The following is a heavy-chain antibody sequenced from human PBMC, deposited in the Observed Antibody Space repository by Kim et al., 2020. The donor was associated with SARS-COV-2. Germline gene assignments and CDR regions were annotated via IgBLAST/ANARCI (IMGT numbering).Heavy chain of an antibody. D-gene: IGHD3-10*01. V-gene: IGHV3-48*03. Sequence: GGSLRLSCAASGFTFSSYEMNWVRQAPGKGLEWVSYISSSGSTIYYADSVKGRFTISRDNAKNSLYLQMNSLRAEDTAVYYCARWVRRGPGVNWFDPWGQGTLVTVSS. CDR3: ARWVRRGPGVNWFDP. CDR1: GFTFSSYE. J-gene: IGHJ5*02. CDR2: ISSSGSTI.